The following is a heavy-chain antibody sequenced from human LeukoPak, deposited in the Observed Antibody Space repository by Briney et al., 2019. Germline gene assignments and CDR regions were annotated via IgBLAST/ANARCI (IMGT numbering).Heavy chain of an antibody. D-gene: IGHD5-18*01. V-gene: IGHV3-48*02. CDR2: ISSSRSTI. CDR3: ARANGPATGSIYGYGLDY. CDR1: GFTFSSYS. J-gene: IGHJ4*02. Sequence: GGSLRLSCAASGFTFSSYSMNWVRQAPGRGLERVSHISSSRSTIYYADSVKGRFSISRDNAKNSLYLQMNSLTDEDTAVYYCARANGPATGSIYGYGLDYRGQGTLVTASS.